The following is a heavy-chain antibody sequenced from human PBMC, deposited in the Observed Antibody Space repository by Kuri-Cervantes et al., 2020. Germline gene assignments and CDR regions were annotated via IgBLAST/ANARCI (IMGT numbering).Heavy chain of an antibody. V-gene: IGHV1-2*02. CDR1: GGTFSTYA. CDR3: ATYCSSTSCYENNDAFDI. J-gene: IGHJ3*02. CDR2: INPNSGGT. D-gene: IGHD2-2*01. Sequence: ASVKVSCKASGGTFSTYAITWVRQAPGQGLEWMGWINPNSGGTNYAQKFQGRVTMTRDTSISTAYMELSRLRSDDTAVYYCATYCSSTSCYENNDAFDIWGQGTMVTVSS.